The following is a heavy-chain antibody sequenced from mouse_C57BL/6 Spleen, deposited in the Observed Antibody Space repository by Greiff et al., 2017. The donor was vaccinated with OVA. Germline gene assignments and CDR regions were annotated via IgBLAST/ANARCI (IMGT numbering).Heavy chain of an antibody. J-gene: IGHJ2*01. CDR2: IYPGNSDT. CDR3: TRNNYYGSSHYFDY. D-gene: IGHD1-1*01. V-gene: IGHV1-5*01. CDR1: GYTFTSYW. Sequence: VQLQQSGTVLARPGASVKMSCKTSGYTFTSYWMHWVKQRPGQGLEWIGAIYPGNSDTSYNQKFKGKAKLTAVTSASTAYMELSSLTNEDSAVYYCTRNNYYGSSHYFDYWGQGTTLTVSS.